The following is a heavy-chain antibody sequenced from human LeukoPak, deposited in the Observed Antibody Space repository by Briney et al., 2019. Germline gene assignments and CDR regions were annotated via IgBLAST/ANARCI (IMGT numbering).Heavy chain of an antibody. CDR2: IHTSGST. D-gene: IGHD6-19*01. CDR1: GDSISSSY. J-gene: IGHJ4*02. CDR3: ARVRLGRGLDY. V-gene: IGHV4-4*07. Sequence: PSETLSLTCTVSGDSISSSYWGWIRQPAGEGLEWIGRIHTSGSTYYSPSLKSRVTMSVDTSTNQFSLELSSVTAADTAMYFCARVRLGRGLDYWGQGTLVTVSS.